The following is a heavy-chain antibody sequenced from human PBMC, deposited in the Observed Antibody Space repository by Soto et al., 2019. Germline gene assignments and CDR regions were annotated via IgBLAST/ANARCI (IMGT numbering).Heavy chain of an antibody. CDR2: ISNSGST. CDR3: ARESEDLTSNFDY. J-gene: IGHJ4*02. Sequence: NPSETLSLTCTVAGGSISSFHWSWIRQPPGKGLEWIGFISNSGSTNYNPSLKSRVTISLDTSKNQFSLKLSSVSAADTAVYYCARESEDLTSNFDYWGQGTLVTVSS. V-gene: IGHV4-59*01. CDR1: GGSISSFH.